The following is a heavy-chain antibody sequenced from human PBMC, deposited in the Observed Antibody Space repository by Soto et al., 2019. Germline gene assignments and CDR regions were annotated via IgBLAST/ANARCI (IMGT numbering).Heavy chain of an antibody. Sequence: ASVKVSCKASGYTFTGYYMHWVRQAPGQGLEWMGWINPNSGGTNYAQKFQGWVTMTRDTSISTAYMELSRLRSDDTAAYYCARAVVAAEGWFDPWGQGTLVTVSS. CDR2: INPNSGGT. V-gene: IGHV1-2*04. CDR3: ARAVVAAEGWFDP. J-gene: IGHJ5*02. CDR1: GYTFTGYY. D-gene: IGHD2-15*01.